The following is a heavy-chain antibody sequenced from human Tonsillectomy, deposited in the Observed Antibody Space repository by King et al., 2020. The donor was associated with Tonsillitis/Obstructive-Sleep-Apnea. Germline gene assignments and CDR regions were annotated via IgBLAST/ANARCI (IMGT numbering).Heavy chain of an antibody. CDR1: GYTFTGYY. CDR2: INPNSGGT. V-gene: IGHV1-2*04. Sequence: QLVQSGAEVKKPGASVKVSCKASGYTFTGYYMHWVRQAPGQGLEWMGWINPNSGGTNYAQKFQGWVTITRDTSIGTAYMELSRLRSDDTAVYYCARGGYYDFWSGYYTTWFDPWGQGTLVTVSS. J-gene: IGHJ5*02. CDR3: ARGGYYDFWSGYYTTWFDP. D-gene: IGHD3-3*01.